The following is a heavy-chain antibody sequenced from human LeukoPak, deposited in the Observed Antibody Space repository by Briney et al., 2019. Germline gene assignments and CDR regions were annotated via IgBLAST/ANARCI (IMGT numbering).Heavy chain of an antibody. Sequence: WETLSLTCTVSGGSVNDYYWNWIRQPPGKGLEWIGYIYYSGSTDYNPSLKSRVTMSVDTSKNQFSLKLNSVTAADTAVYYCARHSGQLLKRPFDYWGQGTLVPVSS. CDR2: IYYSGST. CDR1: GGSVNDYY. D-gene: IGHD2-2*01. V-gene: IGHV4-59*08. J-gene: IGHJ4*02. CDR3: ARHSGQLLKRPFDY.